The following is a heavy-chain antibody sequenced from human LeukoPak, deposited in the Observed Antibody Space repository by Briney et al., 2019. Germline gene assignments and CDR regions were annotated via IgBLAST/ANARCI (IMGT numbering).Heavy chain of an antibody. CDR1: GYTFTGYY. CDR2: INPNSGGT. V-gene: IGHV1-2*02. Sequence: ASVKVSCKASGYTFTGYYMHWVRQAPGQGLEWMGWINPNSGGTNYAQKFQGRVTMTRDTSISTAYMELSRLRSDDAAVYYCARVRSWGGYVKGFDYWGQGTLVTVPS. D-gene: IGHD5-12*01. J-gene: IGHJ4*02. CDR3: ARVRSWGGYVKGFDY.